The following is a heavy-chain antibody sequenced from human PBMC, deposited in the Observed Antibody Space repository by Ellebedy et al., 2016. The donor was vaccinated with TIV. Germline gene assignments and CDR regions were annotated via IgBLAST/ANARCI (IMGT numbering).Heavy chain of an antibody. J-gene: IGHJ4*02. D-gene: IGHD3-22*01. CDR2: ISAYNGNT. Sequence: ASVKVSXKASGYTFTSYGISWVRQAPGQGLEWMGWISAYNGNTNYAQKLQGRVTMTTDTSTSTAYMELSRLRSDDTAVYYCARGYYYDSSGYYPPFNYWGQGTLVTVSS. V-gene: IGHV1-18*01. CDR3: ARGYYYDSSGYYPPFNY. CDR1: GYTFTSYG.